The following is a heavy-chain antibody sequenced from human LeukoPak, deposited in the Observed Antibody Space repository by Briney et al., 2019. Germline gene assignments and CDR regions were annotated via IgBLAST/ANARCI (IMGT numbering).Heavy chain of an antibody. CDR2: IFYSGST. CDR3: ARHRRYYGSGSYYSDFDS. V-gene: IGHV4-39*01. Sequence: SETLSLTCTVSGGSISSSDYYSGWIRQPPGKGLEWSGSIFYSGSTYYNPSLKSPVTMSADMSKNYFSLGLYSVTAADTATYYCARHRRYYGSGSYYSDFDSWRQG. D-gene: IGHD3-10*01. CDR1: GGSISSSDYY. J-gene: IGHJ4*02.